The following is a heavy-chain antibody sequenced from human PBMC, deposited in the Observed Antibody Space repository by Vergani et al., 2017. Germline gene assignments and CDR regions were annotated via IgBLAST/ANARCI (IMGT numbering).Heavy chain of an antibody. V-gene: IGHV3-23*04. Sequence: EVQLVESGGGLVKPGGSLRLSCAASGFTFSDFSMSWVRQAPGKGLEWVSGISASGAPTYYADSVKGRVTISRDNSKNTLYLQMNSLRAEDTAVYYCARNSGSYSGAFDIWGQGTMVTVSS. CDR2: ISASGAPT. CDR3: ARNSGSYSGAFDI. CDR1: GFTFSDFS. J-gene: IGHJ3*02. D-gene: IGHD1-26*01.